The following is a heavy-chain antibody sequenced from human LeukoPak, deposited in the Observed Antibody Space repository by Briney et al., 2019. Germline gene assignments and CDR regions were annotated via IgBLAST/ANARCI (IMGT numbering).Heavy chain of an antibody. D-gene: IGHD3-3*01. CDR3: ARGLRFLVV. V-gene: IGHV4-34*01. Sequence: PSETLSLTCAVYGGSFSGYYWSWIRQPPGKGLEWIGEINHSGSTNYNPSLKSRVTISVDTSKNQFSLKLGFVTAADTAVYYCARGLRFLVVWGQGTTVTVSS. J-gene: IGHJ6*02. CDR1: GGSFSGYY. CDR2: INHSGST.